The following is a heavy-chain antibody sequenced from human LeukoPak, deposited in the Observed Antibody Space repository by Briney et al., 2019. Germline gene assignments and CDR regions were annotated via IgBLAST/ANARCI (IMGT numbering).Heavy chain of an antibody. CDR2: INHSGST. CDR3: ARDHYDSSGNPLGGMDV. V-gene: IGHV4-39*07. D-gene: IGHD3-22*01. J-gene: IGHJ6*02. Sequence: SETLSLTCTVSGGSISSSSYYWGWIRQPRGKGLEWIGEINHSGSTNYNPSLKSRVTISVDTSKNQFSLKLSSVTAADTAVYYCARDHYDSSGNPLGGMDVWGQGTTVTVSS. CDR1: GGSISSSSYY.